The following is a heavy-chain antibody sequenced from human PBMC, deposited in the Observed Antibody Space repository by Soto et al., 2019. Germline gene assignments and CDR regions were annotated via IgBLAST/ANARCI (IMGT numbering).Heavy chain of an antibody. CDR2: INPATGAA. Sequence: QLHLVHSGAVVKKPGASVTVSCSASGYPVTAYYMHWVRQAPGRGLEWMGGINPATGAAKYTQTFQGRVTMARDTSTSTVFMELGGLTSEDPAVFYCARGGGVGVAGSAAFDMWGQGTLVTVSS. D-gene: IGHD3-3*01. V-gene: IGHV1-2*02. CDR1: GYPVTAYY. J-gene: IGHJ3*02. CDR3: ARGGGVGVAGSAAFDM.